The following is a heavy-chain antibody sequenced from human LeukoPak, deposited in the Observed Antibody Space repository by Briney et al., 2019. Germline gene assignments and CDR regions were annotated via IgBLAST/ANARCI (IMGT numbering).Heavy chain of an antibody. CDR1: GYTFTGHY. J-gene: IGHJ5*02. CDR3: ARAGGRSWFDP. Sequence: ASVKVSCKASGYTFTGHYMHWVRQAPGQGLEWMGWINPNSGGTNYAQKFQGRVTMTTDTSMSTAYMELSRLASDDTAAYYCARAGGRSWFDPWGQGTLVTVSS. CDR2: INPNSGGT. V-gene: IGHV1-2*02.